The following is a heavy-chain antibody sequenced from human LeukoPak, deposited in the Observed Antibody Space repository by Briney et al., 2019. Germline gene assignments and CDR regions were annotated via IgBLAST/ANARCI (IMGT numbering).Heavy chain of an antibody. Sequence: SGTLSLTCAVSGGSIGSSNWWSWVRQPPGKGLEWIGYIYYSGSTNYNPSLKSRVTISVDTSKNQFSLKLSSVTAADTAVYYCARVGRPVEMATIPYYFDYWGQGTLVTVSS. D-gene: IGHD5-24*01. J-gene: IGHJ4*02. CDR1: GGSIGSSNW. V-gene: IGHV4-4*02. CDR2: IYYSGST. CDR3: ARVGRPVEMATIPYYFDY.